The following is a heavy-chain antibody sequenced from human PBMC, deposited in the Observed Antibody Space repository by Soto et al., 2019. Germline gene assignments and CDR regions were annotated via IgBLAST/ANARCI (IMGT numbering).Heavy chain of an antibody. CDR3: ARAVGAPADCDY. CDR2: INAGNGNT. CDR1: GYTFTGYA. Sequence: QVQLVQSGAEEKKPGASVKVSCKASGYTFTGYAMHWVRQAPGQRLEWMGWINAGNGNTKYSQKFQGRVTITRDTSASTAYMELSSLRSEDTAVYYCARAVGAPADCDYWGQGTLVTVSS. D-gene: IGHD1-26*01. V-gene: IGHV1-3*05. J-gene: IGHJ4*02.